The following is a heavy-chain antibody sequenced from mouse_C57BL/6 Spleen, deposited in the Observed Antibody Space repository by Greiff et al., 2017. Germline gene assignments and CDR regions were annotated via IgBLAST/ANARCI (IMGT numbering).Heavy chain of an antibody. CDR2: IWSGGST. V-gene: IGHV2-2*01. Sequence: VKLVESGPGLVQPSQSLSITCTVSGFSLTSYGVHWVRQSPGKGLEWLGVIWSGGSTDYNAAFISRLSISKDNSKSQVFFKMNSLQADDTAIYYCARNLLLRSNWYFDVWGTGTTVTVSS. J-gene: IGHJ1*03. D-gene: IGHD1-1*01. CDR1: GFSLTSYG. CDR3: ARNLLLRSNWYFDV.